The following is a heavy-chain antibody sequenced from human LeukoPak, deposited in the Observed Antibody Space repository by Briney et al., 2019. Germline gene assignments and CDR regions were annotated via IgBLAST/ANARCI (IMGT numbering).Heavy chain of an antibody. CDR2: IYSGGST. J-gene: IGHJ4*02. CDR1: GFTVSSNY. V-gene: IGHV3-66*01. CDR3: ARDLRYGLFDY. D-gene: IGHD5-18*01. Sequence: PGRSLRLSCAASGFTVSSNYMSWVRQAPGKGLEWVSVIYSGGSTYYADSVKGRFTISRDNSKNTLYLQMNSLRAEDTAVYYCARDLRYGLFDYWGQGTLVTVSS.